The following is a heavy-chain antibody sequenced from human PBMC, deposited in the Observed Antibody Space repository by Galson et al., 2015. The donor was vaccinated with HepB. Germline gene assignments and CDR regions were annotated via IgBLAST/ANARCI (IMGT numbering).Heavy chain of an antibody. J-gene: IGHJ6*03. CDR1: GFTFSSYA. CDR3: AKGGLRGYCSGGSCYYYYMDV. V-gene: IGHV3-23*01. CDR2: ISGSGGST. Sequence: SLRLSCAASGFTFSSYAMSWVRQAPGKGLEWVSAISGSGGSTYYADSVKGRFTISRDNSKNTLYLQMNSLRAEDTAVYYCAKGGLRGYCSGGSCYYYYMDVWGKGTTVTVSS. D-gene: IGHD2-15*01.